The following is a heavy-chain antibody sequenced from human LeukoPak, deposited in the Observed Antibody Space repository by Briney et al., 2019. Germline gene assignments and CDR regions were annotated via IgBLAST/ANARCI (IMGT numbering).Heavy chain of an antibody. Sequence: GGSLRLSCAASGFTFSSYGMHWVRQAPGKGLEWVAVISYDGSNKYYADSVKGRFTISRDNSKNTLYLQMNSLRAEDTAVYYCAKAGDLKSRLDYWGQGTLVTVSS. CDR1: GFTFSSYG. V-gene: IGHV3-30*18. CDR2: ISYDGSNK. J-gene: IGHJ4*02. CDR3: AKAGDLKSRLDY. D-gene: IGHD3-3*01.